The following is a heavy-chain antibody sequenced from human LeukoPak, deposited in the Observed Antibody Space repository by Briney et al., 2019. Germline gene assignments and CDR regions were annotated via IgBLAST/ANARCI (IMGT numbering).Heavy chain of an antibody. CDR1: GFTFDDYA. D-gene: IGHD2-15*01. CDR2: ISWNSGSI. J-gene: IGHJ3*02. CDR3: VRESYCSGGSCYSGRAFDI. Sequence: GGSLRLSCAASGFTFDDYAMHWVRQAPGKGLEWVSGISWNSGSIGYADSVKGRFTISRDNAKNTLYLQMNSLRAEDTAVFYCVRESYCSGGSCYSGRAFDIWGQGTMVTVSS. V-gene: IGHV3-9*01.